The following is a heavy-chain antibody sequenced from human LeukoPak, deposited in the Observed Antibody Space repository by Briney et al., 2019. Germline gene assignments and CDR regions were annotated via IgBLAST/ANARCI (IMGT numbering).Heavy chain of an antibody. CDR2: IWYDGSNK. V-gene: IGHV3-33*01. J-gene: IGHJ5*02. CDR3: AREASSSWYGDDNWFDP. CDR1: GFTFSSYG. D-gene: IGHD6-13*01. Sequence: GGSLRLSCAASGFTFSSYGMHRVRQAPGKGLEWVAVIWYDGSNKYYADSVKGRFTISRDNSKNTLYLQMNSLRAEDTAVYYCAREASSSWYGDDNWFDPWGQGTLVTVSS.